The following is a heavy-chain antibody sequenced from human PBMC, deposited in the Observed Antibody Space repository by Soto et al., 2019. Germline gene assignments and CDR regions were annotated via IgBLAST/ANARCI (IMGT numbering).Heavy chain of an antibody. D-gene: IGHD6-13*01. CDR3: ARALPPRYSSSWYNWFDP. CDR2: INHSGST. V-gene: IGHV4-34*01. Sequence: PSETRSLTCAVYGGSFSVYYWSWIRQPPGKGLEWIGEINHSGSTNYNPSLKSRVTISVDTSKNQFSLKLSSVTAADTAVYYCARALPPRYSSSWYNWFDPWGQGNQVTVSS. J-gene: IGHJ5*02. CDR1: GGSFSVYY.